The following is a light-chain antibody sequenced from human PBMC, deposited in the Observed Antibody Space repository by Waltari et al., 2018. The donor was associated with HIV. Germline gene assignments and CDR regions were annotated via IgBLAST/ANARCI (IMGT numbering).Light chain of an antibody. CDR3: HSYDTSLGGFYV. J-gene: IGLJ1*01. CDR2: ADY. CDR1: SSNIGAYYH. V-gene: IGLV1-40*01. Sequence: QSVLTQPPSVSGAPGQRVTISCYGSSSNIGAYYHLNWYQQLPVAAPKLPIYADYTRPSGVPDRFSGSQSGTSASLAITGLQPEDEADYYCHSYDTSLGGFYVFGTGTKVTV.